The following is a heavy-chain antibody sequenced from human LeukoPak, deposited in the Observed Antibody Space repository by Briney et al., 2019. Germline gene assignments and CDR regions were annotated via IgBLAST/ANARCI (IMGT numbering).Heavy chain of an antibody. V-gene: IGHV3-20*04. J-gene: IGHJ4*02. D-gene: IGHD1-26*01. CDR3: ARARVGATTFDY. CDR1: GFTFSSYW. CDR2: INWNGGST. Sequence: GGSLRLSCAASGFTFSSYWMSWVRQAPGKGLEWVSGINWNGGSTGYADSVKGRFTISRDNAKNSLYLQMNSLRAEDTALYYCARARVGATTFDYWGQGTLVTVSS.